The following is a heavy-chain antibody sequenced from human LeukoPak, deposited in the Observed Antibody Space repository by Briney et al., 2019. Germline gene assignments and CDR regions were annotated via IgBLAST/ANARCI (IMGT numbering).Heavy chain of an antibody. CDR2: IYYSGST. CDR3: ARGGDIVLAPAARVNWFDP. Sequence: GSLRLSCAASGFTFSSYSMNWIRQPPGKGLEWIGSIYYSGSTYHNPSLKSRVTISVDTSKNQFSLKLTTVTAADTAVYYCARGGDIVLAPAARVNWFDPWGQGTLVTVSS. V-gene: IGHV4-39*01. D-gene: IGHD2-2*01. J-gene: IGHJ5*02. CDR1: GFTFSSYS.